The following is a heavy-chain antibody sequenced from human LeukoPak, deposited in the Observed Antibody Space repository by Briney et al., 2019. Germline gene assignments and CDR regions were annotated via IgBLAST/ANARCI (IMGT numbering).Heavy chain of an antibody. CDR3: ARDLRRGSSSAGY. J-gene: IGHJ4*02. V-gene: IGHV1-18*01. Sequence: ASVKVSCTASGYTFTSYDISWVRQAPGQGLEWMGWISAYTGNTNYAQKLQGRVTMTADTSTSTVYMELRSLRSDDTAVYYCARDLRRGSSSAGYWGQGTLVTVSS. CDR1: GYTFTSYD. CDR2: ISAYTGNT. D-gene: IGHD6-6*01.